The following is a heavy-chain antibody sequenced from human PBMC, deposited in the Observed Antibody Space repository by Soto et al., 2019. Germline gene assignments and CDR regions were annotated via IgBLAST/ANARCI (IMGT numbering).Heavy chain of an antibody. J-gene: IGHJ4*02. Sequence: GASVKVSCKASGYTFTGYYMHWVRQAPGQGLEWMGWINPNSGGTNYAQKFQGWVTMTRDTSISTAYMELSRLRSDDTAVYYCARGQGGYSYGIDYWGQGTLVTVSS. CDR1: GYTFTGYY. CDR3: ARGQGGYSYGIDY. CDR2: INPNSGGT. V-gene: IGHV1-2*04. D-gene: IGHD5-18*01.